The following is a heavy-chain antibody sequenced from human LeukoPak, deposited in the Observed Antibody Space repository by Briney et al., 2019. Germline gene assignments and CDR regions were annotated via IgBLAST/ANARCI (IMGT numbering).Heavy chain of an antibody. J-gene: IGHJ4*02. CDR3: ARLSVLGSSGWSPGDY. V-gene: IGHV3-30*02. CDR2: IQFDGSDI. CDR1: GFTFSNFG. Sequence: GGSLRLSCAASGFTFSNFGVHWVRQAPGKGLEWVAFIQFDGSDIFYADSVKGRFTVSRDNSKNTLYLQMNSLRAEDTAVYYCARLSVLGSSGWSPGDYWGQGTLVTVSS. D-gene: IGHD6-19*01.